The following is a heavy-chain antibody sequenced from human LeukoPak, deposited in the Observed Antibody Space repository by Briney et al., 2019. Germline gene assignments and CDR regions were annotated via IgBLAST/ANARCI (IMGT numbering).Heavy chain of an antibody. CDR1: GGSFSGYY. D-gene: IGHD3-10*01. V-gene: IGHV4-34*01. Sequence: KSSETLSLTCAVYGGSFSGYYWSWIRQPPGKGLEWIGSFCYSGSTYSNPSLKSRVTISVDTSKYQFSLKLSSVTAADTAVYYCARLFPLMVRGVSDAFDIWGQGTMVTVSS. CDR3: ARLFPLMVRGVSDAFDI. J-gene: IGHJ3*02. CDR2: FCYSGST.